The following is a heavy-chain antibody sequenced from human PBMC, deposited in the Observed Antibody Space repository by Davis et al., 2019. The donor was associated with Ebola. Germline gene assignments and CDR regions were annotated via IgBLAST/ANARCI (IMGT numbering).Heavy chain of an antibody. CDR3: VRPAFGSHYFDY. CDR1: GFSFRTYD. D-gene: IGHD2-2*01. CDR2: IGTAGDT. Sequence: GESLKISCAASGFSFRTYDMHWVRQVTGKTLEWVSAIGTAGDTYYPASVKGRFTISRENARNSLYLQMNSLRTEDTAVYYCVRPAFGSHYFDYCGQGILVTVSS. J-gene: IGHJ4*02. V-gene: IGHV3-13*01.